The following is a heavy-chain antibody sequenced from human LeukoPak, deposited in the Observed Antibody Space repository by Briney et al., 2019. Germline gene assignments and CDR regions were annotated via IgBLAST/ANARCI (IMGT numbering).Heavy chain of an antibody. CDR1: GFTFSSYA. Sequence: GGSLRLSCAASGFTFSSYAMSWVRQAPGKGLEWVSAISGSGGSTYYADSVKGRFTISRDNSKNTLYLQMNSLRAEDTAVYYCAKGSITMIAVVNPFGYWGQGTLVTVSS. D-gene: IGHD3-22*01. CDR2: ISGSGGST. V-gene: IGHV3-23*01. J-gene: IGHJ4*02. CDR3: AKGSITMIAVVNPFGY.